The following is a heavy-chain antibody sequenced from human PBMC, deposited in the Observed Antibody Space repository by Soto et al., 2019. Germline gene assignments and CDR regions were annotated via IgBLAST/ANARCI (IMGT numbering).Heavy chain of an antibody. J-gene: IGHJ4*02. CDR1: GGSCSCYY. V-gene: IGHV4-59*10. D-gene: IGHD3-22*01. CDR2: IYTSGST. Sequence: SETLSLTCAVYGGSCSCYYWSWIRQPAGKGLEWIGRIYTSGSTNYNPSLKRRVTMSVDTSKNQFSLKLSSVTAADTAVYYCARGAHGDYYDSSGPLFDYWGQGTLVTVPQ. CDR3: ARGAHGDYYDSSGPLFDY.